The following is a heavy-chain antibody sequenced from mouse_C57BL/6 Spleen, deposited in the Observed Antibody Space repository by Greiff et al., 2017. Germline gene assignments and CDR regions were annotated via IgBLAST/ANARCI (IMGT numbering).Heavy chain of an antibody. CDR1: GYSFTGYF. CDR2: INPYNGDT. Sequence: VQLQQSGPELVKPGDSVKISCKASGYSFTGYFMNWVMQSHGKSLEWIGRINPYNGDTFYNQKFKGKATLTVDKSSSTAHMELRSLTSEASAVYYCARSGYYGAHWYFDVWGTGTTVTVSS. J-gene: IGHJ1*03. V-gene: IGHV1-20*01. CDR3: ARSGYYGAHWYFDV. D-gene: IGHD1-1*01.